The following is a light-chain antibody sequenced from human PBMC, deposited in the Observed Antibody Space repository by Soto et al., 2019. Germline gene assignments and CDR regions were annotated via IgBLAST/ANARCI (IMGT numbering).Light chain of an antibody. Sequence: ETVMTQFPVTLSVSPGERATVSCRASQSVDTSVAWYQQKPGQAPRLLIYGASTRAAGIPDRFSGSGSGTDFTLTITRLEPEDSAVYFCQQYTGPPTTFGQGTRLEIK. J-gene: IGKJ5*01. CDR3: QQYTGPPTT. CDR2: GAS. CDR1: QSVDTS. V-gene: IGKV3-20*01.